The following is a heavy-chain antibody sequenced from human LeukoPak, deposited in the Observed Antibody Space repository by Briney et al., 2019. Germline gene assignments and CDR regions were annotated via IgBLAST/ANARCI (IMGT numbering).Heavy chain of an antibody. V-gene: IGHV3-23*01. CDR3: AKDSPQVPQDYYDSICYFDY. CDR2: ISGSGGST. CDR1: EFTFSNYG. Sequence: PGGSLRLSCAASEFTFSNYGMSWVRQAPGKGLEWVSAISGSGGSTYYADSAKGRFTISRDNSKNTLYLQMNSLRAEDTAVYYCAKDSPQVPQDYYDSICYFDYWGQGTLVTVSS. D-gene: IGHD3-22*01. J-gene: IGHJ4*02.